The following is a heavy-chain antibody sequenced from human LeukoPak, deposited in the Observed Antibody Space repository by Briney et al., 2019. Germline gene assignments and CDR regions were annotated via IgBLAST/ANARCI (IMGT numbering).Heavy chain of an antibody. J-gene: IGHJ4*03. Sequence: GGSLRLSCVASGLTFNNYNMNWVRQAPGKGLEWVSLISSDGSYIYYADSVRGRFTISRDNAKNSLYLQMNSLRAEDTAVYFCASPRYCSGSSCCFGYWGQGTLVTVSS. D-gene: IGHD2-15*01. CDR3: ASPRYCSGSSCCFGY. CDR2: ISSDGSYI. CDR1: GLTFNNYN. V-gene: IGHV3-21*01.